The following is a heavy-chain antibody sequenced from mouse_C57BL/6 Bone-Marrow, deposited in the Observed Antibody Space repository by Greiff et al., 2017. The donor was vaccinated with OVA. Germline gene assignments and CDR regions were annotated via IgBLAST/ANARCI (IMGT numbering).Heavy chain of an antibody. CDR3: ARPLDYYGSSYWYFDV. V-gene: IGHV1-26*01. J-gene: IGHJ1*03. D-gene: IGHD1-1*01. CDR2: INPNNGGT. Sequence: EVQLQQPGPELVKPGASVKISCKASGYTFTDYYMNWVKQSHGKSLEWIGDINPNNGGTSYNQKFKGKATLTVDKSSSTAYMELRRLTSEDSAVYYGARPLDYYGSSYWYFDVWGTGTAVTVSA. CDR1: GYTFTDYY.